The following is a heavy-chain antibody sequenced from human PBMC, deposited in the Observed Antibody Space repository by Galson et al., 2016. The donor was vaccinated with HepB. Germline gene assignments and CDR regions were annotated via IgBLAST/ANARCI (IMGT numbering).Heavy chain of an antibody. V-gene: IGHV5-51*01. J-gene: IGHJ5*02. D-gene: IGHD3-9*01. Sequence: QSGAEVKKPGESLKISCKASGNSFTSHWIGWVRQMPGKGLEWMGIIHAADSHTKYSPSLQGHITISPDKSINTAYLQWSSLRASDTGMYYCASAVNGLFWFDPWGQGTLVTVSS. CDR3: ASAVNGLFWFDP. CDR1: GNSFTSHW. CDR2: IHAADSHT.